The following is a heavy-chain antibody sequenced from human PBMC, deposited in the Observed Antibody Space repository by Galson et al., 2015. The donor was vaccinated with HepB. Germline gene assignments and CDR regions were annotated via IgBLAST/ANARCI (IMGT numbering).Heavy chain of an antibody. J-gene: IGHJ5*02. CDR3: ARDRGYVWGSYRRTHLNWFDP. V-gene: IGHV3-30*03. Sequence: SLRLSCAASGFTFSTYSMNWVRQAPGKGLEWVAVISYDGSNKYYADSVKGRFTISRDNSKNTLYLQMNSLRAEDTAVYYCARDRGYVWGSYRRTHLNWFDPWGQGTLVTVSS. D-gene: IGHD3-16*02. CDR1: GFTFSTYS. CDR2: ISYDGSNK.